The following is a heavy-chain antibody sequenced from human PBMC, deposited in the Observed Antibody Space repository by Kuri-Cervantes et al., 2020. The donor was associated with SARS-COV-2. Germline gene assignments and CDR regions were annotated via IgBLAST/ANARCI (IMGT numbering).Heavy chain of an antibody. V-gene: IGHV3-48*01. CDR3: ARAIYSNYRDFDL. Sequence: GGSLRLSCEASGFTFSSYGMNWVRQAPGKGLEWVSYISSSSNTIYYADSVKGRFTVSRDNSKNTLYLQMNSLRVDDTAVYYCARAIYSNYRDFDLWGRGTLVTVSS. CDR2: ISSSSNTI. J-gene: IGHJ2*01. CDR1: GFTFSSYG. D-gene: IGHD4-11*01.